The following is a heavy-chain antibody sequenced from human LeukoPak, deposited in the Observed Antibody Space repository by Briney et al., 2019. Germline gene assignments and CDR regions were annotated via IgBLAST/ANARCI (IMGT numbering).Heavy chain of an antibody. CDR1: GFTVNTND. D-gene: IGHD3-3*01. J-gene: IGHJ4*02. V-gene: IGHV3-48*01. Sequence: GGSLRLSCAASGFTVNTNDMNWVRQAPGKGLEWVSYISSSSSTIYYADSVKGRFTISRDNAKNSLYLQMNSLRAEDTAVYYCARDAYYDFWSGSPYYFDYWGQGTLVTVSS. CDR2: ISSSSSTI. CDR3: ARDAYYDFWSGSPYYFDY.